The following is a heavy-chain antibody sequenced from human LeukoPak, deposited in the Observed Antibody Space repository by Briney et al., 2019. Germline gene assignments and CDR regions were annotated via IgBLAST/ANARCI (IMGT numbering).Heavy chain of an antibody. D-gene: IGHD3-22*01. V-gene: IGHV3-30*02. J-gene: IGHJ4*02. CDR3: ARAGRYYYDTSNYYHNPFDY. Sequence: GGSLRLSCAASGFTFSSHGMHWVRQAPGKGLEWVAFIRYDGSNKNHADSVEGRFTISRDNSKNTLYLQTNSLRAEDTAVYYCARAGRYYYDTSNYYHNPFDYWGQGALVTVSS. CDR2: IRYDGSNK. CDR1: GFTFSSHG.